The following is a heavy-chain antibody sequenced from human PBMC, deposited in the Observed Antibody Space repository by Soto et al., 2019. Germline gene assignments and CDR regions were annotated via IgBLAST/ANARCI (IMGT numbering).Heavy chain of an antibody. V-gene: IGHV3-23*01. D-gene: IGHD1-26*01. CDR3: AKTSHVGYYYYMDV. Sequence: EVQLLESGGGLVQPAGSLRLSCAASGFTFSSYAMSWVRQAPGKGLEWVSAISGSGGSTYYADSVKGRFTISRDNSKNTLYLQMNSLRAEDTAVYYCAKTSHVGYYYYMDVWGKGTTVTVSS. CDR2: ISGSGGST. CDR1: GFTFSSYA. J-gene: IGHJ6*03.